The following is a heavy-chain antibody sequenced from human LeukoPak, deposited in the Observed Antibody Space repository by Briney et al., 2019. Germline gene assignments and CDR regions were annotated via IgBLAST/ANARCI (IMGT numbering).Heavy chain of an antibody. Sequence: SETLSLTCAVYGGSFSGNYGSWIRQPPGKGLEWIGEINHSGSTNYNPSLKSRVTISVDTSKNQFSLKLSSVTAADTAVYYCARGHAGELTTWVDYWGQGTLVTVSS. CDR1: GGSFSGNY. CDR3: ARGHAGELTTWVDY. CDR2: INHSGST. D-gene: IGHD1-26*01. J-gene: IGHJ4*02. V-gene: IGHV4-34*01.